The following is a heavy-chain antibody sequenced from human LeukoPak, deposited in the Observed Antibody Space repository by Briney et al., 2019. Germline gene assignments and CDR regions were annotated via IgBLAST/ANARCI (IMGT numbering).Heavy chain of an antibody. J-gene: IGHJ4*02. CDR3: AKNGGYSYGLYYFDY. D-gene: IGHD5-18*01. V-gene: IGHV3-23*01. CDR2: IISSGDIT. Sequence: GGSLRLSCAASGFTFDDYAMSWVRLAPGKGLEWVSSIISSGDITYYPDSLKGRFTISRDNSKNTVYLQMDSLRAEDSAVYFCAKNGGYSYGLYYFDYWAQGTPVTVSS. CDR1: GFTFDDYA.